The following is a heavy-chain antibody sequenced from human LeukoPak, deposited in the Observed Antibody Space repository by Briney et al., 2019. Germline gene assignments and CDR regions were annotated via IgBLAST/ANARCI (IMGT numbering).Heavy chain of an antibody. CDR1: GFTFNNYN. Sequence: PGGSLRLSCAASGFTFNNYNMNWVRQAPGKGLEWVSYISSSGSTIYYADSVKGRFTISRDNAKNSLYLQMNSLRAEDTAVYYCAREGTGRYYYYYYMDVWGKGTTVTISS. J-gene: IGHJ6*03. D-gene: IGHD1-1*01. CDR2: ISSSGSTI. CDR3: AREGTGRYYYYYYMDV. V-gene: IGHV3-48*04.